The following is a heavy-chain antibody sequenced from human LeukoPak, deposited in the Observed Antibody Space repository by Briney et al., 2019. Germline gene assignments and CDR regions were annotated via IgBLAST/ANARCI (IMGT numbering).Heavy chain of an antibody. CDR2: IYHSGST. V-gene: IGHV4-4*02. CDR3: ARDVINANYCSGGSCYPLGY. CDR1: GGSISSSNW. Sequence: SETLSLTCAVSGGSISSSNWWSWVRQPPGKGLEWIGEIYHSGSTNYNPSLKSRVTISVDKSKNQFSLKLSSVTAADTAVYYCARDVINANYCSGGSCYPLGYWGQGTLVTVSS. J-gene: IGHJ4*02. D-gene: IGHD2-15*01.